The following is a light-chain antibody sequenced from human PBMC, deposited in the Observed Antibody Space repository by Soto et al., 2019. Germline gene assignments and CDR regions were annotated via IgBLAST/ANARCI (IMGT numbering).Light chain of an antibody. J-gene: IGLJ2*01. CDR3: CSYAGGNTLV. Sequence: QSALTQPPSASGSPGQSVTISCTGTSSDVGGSNYVSWYQQHPGKAPKLMIYDVIKRPSGVPERFSGSKSGNTASLTVSGLQTEDEADYYCCSYAGGNTLVFGGGTKHTVL. V-gene: IGLV2-8*01. CDR2: DVI. CDR1: SSDVGGSNY.